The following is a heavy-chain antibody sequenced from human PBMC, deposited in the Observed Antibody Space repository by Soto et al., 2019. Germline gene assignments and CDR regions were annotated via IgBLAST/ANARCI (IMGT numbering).Heavy chain of an antibody. CDR3: AKKGLGSLATYCSTGDCHYAFDI. Sequence: EVQLLESGGGLVQPGGSLRLSCAASGFTFGNYAMIWVRQAPGKGLEWVSTISGGGAGTYYADSVRGRFTISRENSRNTVYLQMNSLRAEDTAVYYCAKKGLGSLATYCSTGDCHYAFDIWGQGTMVTVSS. J-gene: IGHJ3*02. CDR1: GFTFGNYA. V-gene: IGHV3-23*01. D-gene: IGHD2-15*01. CDR2: ISGGGAGT.